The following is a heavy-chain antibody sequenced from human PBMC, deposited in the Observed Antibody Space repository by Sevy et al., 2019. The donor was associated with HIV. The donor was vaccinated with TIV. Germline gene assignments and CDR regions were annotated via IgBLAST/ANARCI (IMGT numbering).Heavy chain of an antibody. J-gene: IGHJ4*02. V-gene: IGHV5-51*01. D-gene: IGHD5-18*01. Sequence: GGSLKTSWRGSGYNFHNYWIGWVRPRPGKGLGWRGIIYPRDCHTRYSPSSQGQGTISADKSLNTAYLQWNSLKASDNAMDYCAGQEYSYSQVDYWGQGTLVTVSS. CDR2: IYPRDCHT. CDR1: GYNFHNYW. CDR3: AGQEYSYSQVDY.